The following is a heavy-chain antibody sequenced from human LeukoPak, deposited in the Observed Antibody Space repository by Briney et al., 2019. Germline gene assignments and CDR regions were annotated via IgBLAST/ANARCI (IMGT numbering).Heavy chain of an antibody. CDR1: RFTFSTYW. J-gene: IGHJ4*02. CDR3: ARDSVSGSFYGYFHN. CDR2: INSDGSST. D-gene: IGHD1-26*01. V-gene: IGHV3-74*01. Sequence: PGGSLRLSCAASRFTFSTYWMHWVRQAPGKGLVWVSRINSDGSSTGYADSVKGRFTISRDDYKNTVYLQMNNLRGEDTAVYYCARDSVSGSFYGYFHNWGQGTLVTVSS.